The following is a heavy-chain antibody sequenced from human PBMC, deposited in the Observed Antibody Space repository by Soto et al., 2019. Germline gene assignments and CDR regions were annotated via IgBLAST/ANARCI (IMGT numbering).Heavy chain of an antibody. D-gene: IGHD1-1*01. CDR2: MAYDGRNK. V-gene: IGHV3-30*04. Sequence: QVQLVESGGGVVQPGRSLRLSCAASGFTFSSYAMHWVRQAPGKGLEWVAVMAYDGRNKYYADSVKGRFTISRDNSKNPLYLQMNSLRIEDTAVYYCARELERVFDCWGQGTLVTVSS. CDR3: ARELERVFDC. J-gene: IGHJ4*02. CDR1: GFTFSSYA.